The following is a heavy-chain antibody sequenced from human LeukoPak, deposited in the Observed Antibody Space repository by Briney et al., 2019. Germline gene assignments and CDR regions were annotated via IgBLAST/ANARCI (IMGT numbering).Heavy chain of an antibody. Sequence: ASVKVSCKASGYTFTGYYMHWVRQAPGKGLEWMGGFDPEGGETIYAQKFQGRVTMTEDTSTDTAYMELSSLRSEDTAVYYCASDPTLDYWGQGTLVTVSS. CDR2: FDPEGGET. J-gene: IGHJ4*02. CDR1: GYTFTGYY. D-gene: IGHD1-1*01. V-gene: IGHV1-24*01. CDR3: ASDPTLDY.